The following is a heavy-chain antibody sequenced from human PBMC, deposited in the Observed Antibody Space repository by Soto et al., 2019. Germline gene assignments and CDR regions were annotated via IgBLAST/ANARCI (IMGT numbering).Heavy chain of an antibody. D-gene: IGHD6-13*01. Sequence: GGSLRLSCEASGFIFSNYAMHWVRQAPGKNLQWLAVISYNGNNKFYADSVEGLFTISRDNSKNTVYPQMNSLRLEDTAVYYCARGIAAAAARGMDVWGQGTTVTVSS. CDR3: ARGIAAAAARGMDV. CDR2: ISYNGNNK. CDR1: GFIFSNYA. V-gene: IGHV3-30*03. J-gene: IGHJ6*02.